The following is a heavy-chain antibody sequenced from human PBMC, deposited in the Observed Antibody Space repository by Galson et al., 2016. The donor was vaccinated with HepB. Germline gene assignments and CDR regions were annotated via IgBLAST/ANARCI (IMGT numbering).Heavy chain of an antibody. Sequence: SLRLSCATSGFAFSSYAMSWVRQAPGKGLESVSLLSGSGTRTYYSDSVKGLFIISGDSSANTLYLQMNSLRVEDTAVYFCAKGPYDYGANYYFDSWGQGVLVTVSS. CDR2: LSGSGTRT. D-gene: IGHD4-23*01. CDR1: GFAFSSYA. CDR3: AKGPYDYGANYYFDS. V-gene: IGHV3-23*01. J-gene: IGHJ4*02.